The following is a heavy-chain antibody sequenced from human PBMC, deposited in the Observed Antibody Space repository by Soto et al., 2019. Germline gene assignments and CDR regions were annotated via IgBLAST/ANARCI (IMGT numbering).Heavy chain of an antibody. V-gene: IGHV3-30*18. CDR3: AKGGARQVDY. Sequence: QVQLVESGGGVVQPGRSLRLSCAASGFTFSSYGMHWVRQAPGKGLEWVAVISYDGSNKYYADSAKGRFTISRDNSKNTLYLQMNSLRAEDTAVYYCAKGGARQVDYWGQGTLVTVSS. CDR1: GFTFSSYG. D-gene: IGHD6-6*01. J-gene: IGHJ4*02. CDR2: ISYDGSNK.